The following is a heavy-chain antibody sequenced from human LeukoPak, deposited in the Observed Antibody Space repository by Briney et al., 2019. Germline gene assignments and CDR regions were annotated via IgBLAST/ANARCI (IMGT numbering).Heavy chain of an antibody. D-gene: IGHD4-23*01. CDR2: ISSSSSTI. J-gene: IGHJ4*02. CDR1: GFTFSSYS. CDR3: AREDYGGIY. V-gene: IGHV3-48*04. Sequence: GGSLRLSCAASGFTFSSYSMNWVRQAPGKGLEWVSYISSSSSTIYYADSVKGRFTISRDNAKNSLYLQMNSLRVEDTAVYYCAREDYGGIYWGQGTLVTVSS.